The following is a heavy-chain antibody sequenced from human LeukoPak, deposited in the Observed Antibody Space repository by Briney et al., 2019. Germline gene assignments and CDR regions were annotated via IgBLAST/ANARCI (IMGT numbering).Heavy chain of an antibody. V-gene: IGHV4-59*01. D-gene: IGHD3-3*01. Sequence: LETLSLPCTVSCGSIRSFYWGRIRQPPRKGLEGVGDIYFSGSTNYNPSLKSRVTISVDTSKNQFSLKLSSVTAADTAVYYCARVGRYDFWSGYYQSWFDPWGQGTLVTVSS. CDR2: IYFSGST. J-gene: IGHJ5*02. CDR1: CGSIRSFY. CDR3: ARVGRYDFWSGYYQSWFDP.